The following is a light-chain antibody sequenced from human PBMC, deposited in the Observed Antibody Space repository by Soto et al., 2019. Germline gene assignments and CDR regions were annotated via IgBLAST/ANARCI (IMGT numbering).Light chain of an antibody. CDR3: QQYYSTPQT. J-gene: IGKJ3*01. Sequence: DIVMTQSPDSLAVSLGERATINCKSSQSVLYSSNNKNYLAWHQQKPGQPPKLLIYWASTRESGVPDRFSGSGSGTDFTLTISSLQAEDVAVYYCQQYYSTPQTFGPGTKVDIK. CDR2: WAS. CDR1: QSVLYSSNNKNY. V-gene: IGKV4-1*01.